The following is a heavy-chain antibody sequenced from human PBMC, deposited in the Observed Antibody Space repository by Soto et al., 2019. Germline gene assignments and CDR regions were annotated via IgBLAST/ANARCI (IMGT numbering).Heavy chain of an antibody. J-gene: IGHJ4*02. V-gene: IGHV4-61*01. CDR2: ISYSGST. CDR1: AASVSSCNYY. Sequence: QVQLQESGPGLVKPSETPPLPCTVSAASVSSCNYYWSRIRQPPGKGLVCIGYISYSGSTNYNPSLKSRVTIAIDTSKNKFSLKLSSVTAADTAVYYCARGRGSYYAYWGQGTLVTVSS. CDR3: ARGRGSYYAY. D-gene: IGHD3-16*01.